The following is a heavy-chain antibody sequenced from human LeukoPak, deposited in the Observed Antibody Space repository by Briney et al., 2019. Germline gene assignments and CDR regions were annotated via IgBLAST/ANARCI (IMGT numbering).Heavy chain of an antibody. CDR1: GFTFSSYS. CDR3: ARGTGRDGYNLHFDY. J-gene: IGHJ4*02. D-gene: IGHD5-24*01. CDR2: ISSSSSYI. V-gene: IGHV3-21*01. Sequence: PGGSLRLSCAASGFTFSSYSMNWVRQAPGKGLEWVSSISSSSSYIYYADSVKGRFTISRDNAKNSLYLQMNSLRAEDTAVYYCARGTGRDGYNLHFDYWGQGTLVTVSS.